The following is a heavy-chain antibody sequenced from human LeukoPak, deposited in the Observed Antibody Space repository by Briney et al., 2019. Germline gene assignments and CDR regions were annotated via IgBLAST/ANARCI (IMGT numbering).Heavy chain of an antibody. CDR3: ARARSHNWNYVAYYYGMDV. CDR1: GFTFSSYS. D-gene: IGHD1-7*01. Sequence: PGGSLRLSCAASGFTFSSYSMNWVRQAPGKGLEWVSSISSSSSYIYYADSVKGRFTISRDNAKNSLYLQMNSLRAEDTAVYYCARARSHNWNYVAYYYGMDVWGQGTTVTVSS. V-gene: IGHV3-21*01. CDR2: ISSSSSYI. J-gene: IGHJ6*02.